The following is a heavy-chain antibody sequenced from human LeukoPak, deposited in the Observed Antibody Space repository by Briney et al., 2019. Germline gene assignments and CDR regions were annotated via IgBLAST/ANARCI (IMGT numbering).Heavy chain of an antibody. V-gene: IGHV1-69*13. CDR3: ARDQTRSGWYERNWFDP. Sequence: SVKVSCKASRGTFSSYAISWVGQALGQGVEWMGGINPIFGTANCAQKFQGRVTITADESTSTAYMELSSLRSEDTAVYYCARDQTRSGWYERNWFDPWGQGTLVTVSS. CDR1: RGTFSSYA. J-gene: IGHJ5*02. CDR2: INPIFGTA. D-gene: IGHD6-19*01.